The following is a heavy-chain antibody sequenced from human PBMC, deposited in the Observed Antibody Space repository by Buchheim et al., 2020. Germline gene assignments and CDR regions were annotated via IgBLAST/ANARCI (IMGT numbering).Heavy chain of an antibody. Sequence: EVQLVESGGGLVQPGGSLRLSCVASGFTFSNYWMHWVRQAPGKGLVWVSRIRSDGTYTSYADSVKGRFIISRDNAKNTLYLQMNSLRVDDTAVYYCARDPPSSGWSLDYWGQGTL. CDR1: GFTFSNYW. CDR2: IRSDGTYT. D-gene: IGHD6-19*01. V-gene: IGHV3-74*01. J-gene: IGHJ4*02. CDR3: ARDPPSSGWSLDY.